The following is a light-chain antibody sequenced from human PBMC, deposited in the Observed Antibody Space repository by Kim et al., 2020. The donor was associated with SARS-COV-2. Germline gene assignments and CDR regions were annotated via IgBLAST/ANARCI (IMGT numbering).Light chain of an antibody. CDR1: QSVSSN. CDR3: QHYNAWPPWT. V-gene: IGKV3-15*01. J-gene: IGKJ1*01. CDR2: GAS. Sequence: EIVMTRSPATLSVSPGESATLSCKASQSVSSNLVWYQQKPGQAPRLLIYGASTRATGIPARFSGSGSGTEFTLTISSLQSEDFAVYVCQHYNAWPPWTFGQGTKVDIK.